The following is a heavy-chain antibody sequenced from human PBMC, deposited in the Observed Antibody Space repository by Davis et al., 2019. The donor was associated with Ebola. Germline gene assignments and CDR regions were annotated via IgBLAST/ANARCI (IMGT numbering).Heavy chain of an antibody. CDR3: ARVGTYRFDP. Sequence: MPSETLSLTCTVSGGSISISSYYWSWIRQPPGKGLEWIGYIYYSGSTNYNPSLKSRVTISVDTSKNQFSLKLSSVTAADTAVYYCARVGTYRFDPWGQGTLVTVSS. V-gene: IGHV4-61*01. J-gene: IGHJ5*02. CDR2: IYYSGST. CDR1: GGSISISSYY. D-gene: IGHD1-1*01.